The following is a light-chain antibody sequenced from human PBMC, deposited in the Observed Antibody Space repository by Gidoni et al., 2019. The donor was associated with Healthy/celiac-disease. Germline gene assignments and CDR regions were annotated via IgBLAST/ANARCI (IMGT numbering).Light chain of an antibody. CDR1: QDISNY. Sequence: DIQMTQSPSSLSASVGDRVTITCQASQDISNYLNWYQQKPGKAPKLLIYDASNLETGVPSRFSGSGSGTDFTFTISSLQPEDIATYYCQQYDNLPGLNVGGGTKVEIK. V-gene: IGKV1-33*01. CDR3: QQYDNLPGLN. CDR2: DAS. J-gene: IGKJ4*01.